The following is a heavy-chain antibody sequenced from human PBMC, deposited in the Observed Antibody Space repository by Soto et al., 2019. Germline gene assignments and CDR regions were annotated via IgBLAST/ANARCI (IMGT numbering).Heavy chain of an antibody. CDR2: IKRKIDGGTT. J-gene: IGHJ4*02. CDR1: GVRFNNAW. D-gene: IGHD1-26*01. V-gene: IGHV3-15*07. Sequence: VRSLILSCADSGVRFNNAWMNRIRPAPGKGLEWVGRIKRKIDGGTTDYAAPVKGRFTISRDDSKNTLYLQMSSLQSEDTAVYYCATHHSGSYYFDYWGQGALVTVSS. CDR3: ATHHSGSYYFDY.